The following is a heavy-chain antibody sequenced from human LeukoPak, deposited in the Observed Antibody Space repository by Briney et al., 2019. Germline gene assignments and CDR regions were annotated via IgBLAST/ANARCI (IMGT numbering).Heavy chain of an antibody. V-gene: IGHV3-7*01. Sequence: GGSLRLSCAASGFTFSTYWMTWVRQAPGKGLEWVANIKQDGSETHYVDSVKGRFTISRDNAKNSLFLQMNSLRAEDTAVYYCAKLRFSDYWGQGTLVTVSS. CDR3: AKLRFSDY. D-gene: IGHD3-3*01. CDR2: IKQDGSET. CDR1: GFTFSTYW. J-gene: IGHJ4*02.